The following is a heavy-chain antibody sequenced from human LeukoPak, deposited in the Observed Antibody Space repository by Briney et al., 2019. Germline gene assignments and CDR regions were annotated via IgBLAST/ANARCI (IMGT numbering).Heavy chain of an antibody. CDR1: GGSISSYY. CDR2: IYTSGST. J-gene: IGHJ4*02. Sequence: PSETLSLTCTVSGGSISSYYWSWIRQPAGKGLEWIGRIYTSGSTNYNPSLKSRVTMSVDTSKNQFSLKLSPVTAADTAVYYCARAPFDRYYYDSSGYYRLPYFDYWGQGTLVTVS. D-gene: IGHD3-22*01. V-gene: IGHV4-4*07. CDR3: ARAPFDRYYYDSSGYYRLPYFDY.